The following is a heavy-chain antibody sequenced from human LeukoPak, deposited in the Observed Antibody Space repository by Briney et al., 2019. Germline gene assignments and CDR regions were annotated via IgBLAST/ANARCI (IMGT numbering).Heavy chain of an antibody. CDR1: GGSISSYY. CDR2: IYYSGST. CDR3: ARDRTVLLWFGEPRDAFDI. D-gene: IGHD3-10*01. J-gene: IGHJ3*02. Sequence: SETLSLTCTVSGGSISSYYWSWIRQPPGKGLEWIGYIYYSGSTNYNPSLKSRVTISVDTSKNEFSLKLSSVTAADTAVYYCARDRTVLLWFGEPRDAFDIWGQGTMVTVSS. V-gene: IGHV4-59*12.